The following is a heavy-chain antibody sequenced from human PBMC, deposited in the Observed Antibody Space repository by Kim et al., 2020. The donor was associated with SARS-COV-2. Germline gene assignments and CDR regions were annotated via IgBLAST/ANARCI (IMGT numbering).Heavy chain of an antibody. J-gene: IGHJ4*02. CDR1: GGTFSSYA. CDR3: ALIVDGDYYDSSGYFGY. D-gene: IGHD3-22*01. Sequence: SVKVSCKASGGTFSSYAISWVRQAPGQGLEWMGGIIPIFGTANYAQKFQGRVTITADESTSTAYMELSSLRSEDTAVYYCALIVDGDYYDSSGYFGYWGQGTLVTVSS. V-gene: IGHV1-69*13. CDR2: IIPIFGTA.